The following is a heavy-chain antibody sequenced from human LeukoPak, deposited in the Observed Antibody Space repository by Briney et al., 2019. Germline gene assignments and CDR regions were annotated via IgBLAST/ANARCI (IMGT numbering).Heavy chain of an antibody. CDR2: IFFSGST. D-gene: IGHD3-3*02. V-gene: IGHV4-31*03. J-gene: IGHJ3*01. CDR3: ARVVAGLAALDV. CDR1: GVSISSGGYY. Sequence: PSQTLSLTCSVSGVSISSGGYYWSWLRQHPGEGLEWIGYIFFSGSTYYNPYLKSRINISVDTSENHFSLKVTSVTAADTAVYYCARVVAGLAALDVWGQGTLVTVSS.